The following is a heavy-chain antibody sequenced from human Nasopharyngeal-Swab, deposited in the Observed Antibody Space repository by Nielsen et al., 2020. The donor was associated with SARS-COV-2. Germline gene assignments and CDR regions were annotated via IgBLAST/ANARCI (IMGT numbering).Heavy chain of an antibody. CDR2: INHSGST. J-gene: IGHJ5*02. CDR3: ARGGVVWFGELLRWFDP. V-gene: IGHV4-34*01. Sequence: SETLSRTGAGYGGSFSGYYWSWIRQPPGKGLEWIGEINHSGSTNYNPSLKSRVTISVDTSKNQFSLKLSSVTAADTAVYYCARGGVVWFGELLRWFDPWGQGTLVTVSS. D-gene: IGHD3-10*01. CDR1: GGSFSGYY.